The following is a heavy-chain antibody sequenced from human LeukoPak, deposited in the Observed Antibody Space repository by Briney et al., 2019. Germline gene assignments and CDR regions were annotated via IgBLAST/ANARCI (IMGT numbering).Heavy chain of an antibody. CDR2: IYHSGST. V-gene: IGHV4-38-2*02. J-gene: IGHJ4*02. CDR3: ARMVAAAGMRWDYFDY. D-gene: IGHD6-13*01. Sequence: SETLSLTCTVSGYSISSGYYWGWIRQPPGRGLEWIGSIYHSGSTYYNPSLKSRVTISVDTSKNQFSLKLSSVTAADTAVYYCARMVAAAGMRWDYFDYWGQGTLVTVSS. CDR1: GYSISSGYY.